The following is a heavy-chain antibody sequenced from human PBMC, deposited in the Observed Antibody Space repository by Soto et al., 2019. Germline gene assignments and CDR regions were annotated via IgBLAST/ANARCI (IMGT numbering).Heavy chain of an antibody. CDR2: ISSTTNYI. CDR1: GFTFTRYS. J-gene: IGHJ4*02. Sequence: GGSLRLSCAASGFTFTRYSMNWVRQAPGKGLEWVSSISSTTNYIYYADSMKGRFTVSRDNAKNSVYLEMNSLSAEDTAVYYCARESEDPTSNFDYWGQGTLVTVSS. CDR3: ARESEDPTSNFDY. V-gene: IGHV3-21*01.